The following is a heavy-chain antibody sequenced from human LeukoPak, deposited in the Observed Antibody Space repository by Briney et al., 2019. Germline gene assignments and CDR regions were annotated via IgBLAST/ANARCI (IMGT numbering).Heavy chain of an antibody. CDR2: IYYSGST. CDR3: ARVVGGSGWHDFDY. V-gene: IGHV4-39*07. J-gene: IGHJ4*02. CDR1: GGSISSSSYY. D-gene: IGHD6-19*01. Sequence: SETLSLTCTVSGGSISSSSYYWGWIRQPPGKGLEWIGSIYYSGSTNYNPSLKSRVTISVDKSKNQFSLKLSSVTAADTAVYYCARVVGGSGWHDFDYWGQGTLVTVSS.